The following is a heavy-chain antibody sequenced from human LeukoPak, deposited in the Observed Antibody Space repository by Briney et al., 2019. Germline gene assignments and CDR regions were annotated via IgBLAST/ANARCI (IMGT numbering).Heavy chain of an antibody. CDR3: ARSRHGGWDSFDY. CDR1: GFTFSSYE. V-gene: IGHV3-48*03. J-gene: IGHJ4*02. D-gene: IGHD6-19*01. CDR2: ISSSGSTI. Sequence: GGSLRLSCAVSGFTFSSYEMNWVRQAPGRGLEWVSHISSSGSTIYYADSVKGRFTISRDNAKNSLYLQMNSLRAEDTAVYYCARSRHGGWDSFDYWGQGTLVTVSS.